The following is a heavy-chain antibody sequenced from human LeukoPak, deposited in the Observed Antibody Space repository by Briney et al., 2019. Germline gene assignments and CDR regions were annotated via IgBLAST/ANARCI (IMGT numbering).Heavy chain of an antibody. D-gene: IGHD6-19*01. Sequence: GGSLRLSCAASGFTFSSYWMSWVRQAPGKGLEWVANIKQDGSEKYYVDSVKGQFTISRDNAENSLYLQMNSLRAEDTAVYYCARDQQWLVPRYYYYGMDVWGQGTTVTVSS. J-gene: IGHJ6*02. CDR3: ARDQQWLVPRYYYYGMDV. CDR1: GFTFSSYW. V-gene: IGHV3-7*01. CDR2: IKQDGSEK.